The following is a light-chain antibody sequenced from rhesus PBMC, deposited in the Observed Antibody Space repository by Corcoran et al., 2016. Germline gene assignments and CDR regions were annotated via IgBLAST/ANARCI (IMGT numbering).Light chain of an antibody. J-gene: IGKJ4*01. V-gene: IGKV1-18*01. CDR1: QGISSW. CDR3: QQGYNTPT. CDR2: AAS. Sequence: DIQMTQSPSSLSASVGDKVTITCRASQGISSWLAWYQQKPGKAPKLLIYAASSLQSGVPSRFSGSGSGTDYTLTSSSLQPEDFATYYCQQGYNTPTFGGGTKVEIK.